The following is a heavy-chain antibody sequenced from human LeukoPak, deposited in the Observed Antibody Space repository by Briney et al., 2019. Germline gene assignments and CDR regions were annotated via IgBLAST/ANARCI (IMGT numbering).Heavy chain of an antibody. CDR2: INKDGSEI. Sequence: GGSLRLSCAASGFTFSNYWMSWVRQAPGKGLEWVAHINKDGSEIYYVDSVKGRFIISRDNAKNSLSLQMNSLRVEDTAVYYCARDKVTYWGQGILVTVSS. CDR1: GFTFSNYW. J-gene: IGHJ4*02. CDR3: ARDKVTY. V-gene: IGHV3-7*01.